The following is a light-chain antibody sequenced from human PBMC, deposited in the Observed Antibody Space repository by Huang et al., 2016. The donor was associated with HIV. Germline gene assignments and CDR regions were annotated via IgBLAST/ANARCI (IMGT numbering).Light chain of an antibody. CDR3: QLYNNWPQT. V-gene: IGKV3-15*01. J-gene: IGKJ1*01. CDR2: GSS. CDR1: QNVNIN. Sequence: EIEMTQSPAALSVSPGERATLYGRASQNVNINLAWYQQKGGQAPRLLIYGSSTRAKGIPARFSGTGSGSDFTLTISSLQSEDFAVYYCQLYNNWPQTFGQGTKVEIK.